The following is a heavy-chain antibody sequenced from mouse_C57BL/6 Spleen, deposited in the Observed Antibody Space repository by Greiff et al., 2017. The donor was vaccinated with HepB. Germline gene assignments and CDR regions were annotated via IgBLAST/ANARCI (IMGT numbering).Heavy chain of an antibody. CDR3: ARWHYGSSYPHWYFDV. D-gene: IGHD1-1*01. Sequence: VQLQQPGAELVRPGSSVKLSCKASGYTFTSYWMHWVKQRPIQGLEWIGNIDPSDSETHYNQKFKDKATLTVDKSSSTAYMQLSSLTSEDSAVYYCARWHYGSSYPHWYFDVWGTGTTVTVSS. V-gene: IGHV1-52*01. J-gene: IGHJ1*03. CDR1: GYTFTSYW. CDR2: IDPSDSET.